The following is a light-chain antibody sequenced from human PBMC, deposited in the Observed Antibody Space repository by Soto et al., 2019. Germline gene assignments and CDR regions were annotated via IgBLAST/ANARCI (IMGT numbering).Light chain of an antibody. CDR1: SSDVGAYNY. V-gene: IGLV2-11*01. CDR2: DVS. J-gene: IGLJ3*02. CDR3: CSYAGSYSGV. Sequence: QSALTQPRSVSGSPGQSVTISCTGTSSDVGAYNYVSWYQHHPGKAPKVMIYDVSERPSGVPDRFSGYKSDNKASLTISGLQAEDEADYYCCSYAGSYSGVFGGGTKLTVL.